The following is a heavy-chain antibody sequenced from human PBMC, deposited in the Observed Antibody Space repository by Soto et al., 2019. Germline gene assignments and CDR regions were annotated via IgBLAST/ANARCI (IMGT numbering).Heavy chain of an antibody. D-gene: IGHD3-10*01. V-gene: IGHV4-31*03. J-gene: IGHJ4*02. CDR1: GGSISSGGYY. CDR2: IYYSGST. Sequence: SETLSLTCTVSGGSISSGGYYWSWIRQHPGKGLEWIGYIYYSGSTYYNPSLKSRVTISVDTSKNQFSLKLSSVTAADTAVYYCAREMSGVRGDVFDYWGQGTLVTVSS. CDR3: AREMSGVRGDVFDY.